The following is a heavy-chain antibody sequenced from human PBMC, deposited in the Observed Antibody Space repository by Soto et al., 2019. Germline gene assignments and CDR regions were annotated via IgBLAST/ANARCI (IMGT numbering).Heavy chain of an antibody. V-gene: IGHV3-74*01. J-gene: IGHJ1*01. D-gene: IGHD4-17*01. CDR2: INSDGSST. CDR1: GFTFSSYG. Sequence: ELQLVESGGGLVQPGGSLRLSCAASGFTFSSYGMHWVRQAPGKGLVWVSRINSDGSSTSYADSVKGRFNISRDNAKNTLYLQMNRLRDEDTAVYYCARAIVYGDSDGGYFQLCGQGTLVTVSS. CDR3: ARAIVYGDSDGGYFQL.